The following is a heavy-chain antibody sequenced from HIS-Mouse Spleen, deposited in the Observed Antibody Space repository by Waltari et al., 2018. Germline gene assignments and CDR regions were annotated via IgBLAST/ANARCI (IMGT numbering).Heavy chain of an antibody. V-gene: IGHV4-39*07. CDR2: IYYRGGT. CDR3: AREIPYSSSWYDWYFDL. CDR1: GGSISSSSYY. D-gene: IGHD6-13*01. J-gene: IGHJ2*01. Sequence: QLQLQESGPGLVKPSETLSLTCTVPGGSISSSSYYWGWIRQPPGKGLEWIGCIYYRGGTYYNPSLKSRVTISVDTSKNQFSLKLSSVTAADTAVYYCAREIPYSSSWYDWYFDLWGRGTLVTVSS.